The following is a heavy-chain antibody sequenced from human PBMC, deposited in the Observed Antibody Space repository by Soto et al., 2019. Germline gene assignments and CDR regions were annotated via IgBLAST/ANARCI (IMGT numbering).Heavy chain of an antibody. J-gene: IGHJ4*02. V-gene: IGHV4-59*01. D-gene: IGHD6-13*01. CDR2: VYHTGTT. Sequence: SETLSLTCTVSGDSIRSSYWSWVRQPPGRGLEWIGYVYHTGTTNSNPSLKSRVTISADTSKNLFSLKLIPVTPADTAVYFWARDMSGGSSWYEFDSWGPGTLVTVSS. CDR3: ARDMSGGSSWYEFDS. CDR1: GDSIRSSY.